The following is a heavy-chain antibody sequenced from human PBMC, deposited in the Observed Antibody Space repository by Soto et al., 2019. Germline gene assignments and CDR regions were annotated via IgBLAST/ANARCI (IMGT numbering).Heavy chain of an antibody. CDR3: ARDVYQEYYFDY. Sequence: GGFLRLACAASGFTFRGYWMHWVRQAPGKGLVWVSRINSDGSTTSYADSVKGRFTISRDNANNTLYLQMSSLRAEDTAVYYCARDVYQEYYFDYWGQGTLVTVSS. V-gene: IGHV3-74*01. CDR2: INSDGSTT. D-gene: IGHD1-20*01. CDR1: GFTFRGYW. J-gene: IGHJ4*02.